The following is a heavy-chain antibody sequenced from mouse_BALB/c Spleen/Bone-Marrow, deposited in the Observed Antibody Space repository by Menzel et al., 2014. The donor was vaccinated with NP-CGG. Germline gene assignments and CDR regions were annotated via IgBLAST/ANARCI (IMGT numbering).Heavy chain of an antibody. CDR2: INPDSSTI. D-gene: IGHD1-2*01. Sequence: EVMLVESGGGLVQPGGSLKLSCAASGFDFSRYWMSWVRQAPGRGLEWIGEINPDSSTINYTPSLKDKSIISRDNAKNTLYLQMSKVRSEDTALYYCGRQGYYGYFAYWGQGTLVTVSA. CDR1: GFDFSRYW. V-gene: IGHV4-1*02. CDR3: GRQGYYGYFAY. J-gene: IGHJ3*01.